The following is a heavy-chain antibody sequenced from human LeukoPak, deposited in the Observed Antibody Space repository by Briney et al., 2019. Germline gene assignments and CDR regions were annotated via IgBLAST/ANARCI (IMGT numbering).Heavy chain of an antibody. V-gene: IGHV4-39*01. CDR3: ARQAPGYSYGYVY. J-gene: IGHJ4*02. Sequence: SETLSLTCTVSGGSISSSSYYWGWIRQPPGKGLEWVGSIYFSGSSYYNLSLKSRVTISVDTSKNLFSLKLSSVTAADTAVYYCARQAPGYSYGYVYWGQGTLVTVSS. D-gene: IGHD5-18*01. CDR2: IYFSGSS. CDR1: GGSISSSSYY.